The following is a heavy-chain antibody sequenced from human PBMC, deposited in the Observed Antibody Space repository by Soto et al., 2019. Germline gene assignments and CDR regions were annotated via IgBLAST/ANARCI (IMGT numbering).Heavy chain of an antibody. Sequence: SETLSLTCTVSGGSISSYYWSWIRQPPGKGLEWIGYIYYSGSTNYNPSLKSRVTISVDTSKNQFSLKLSSVTAADTAVYYCARDFDYWGQGTLVTVSS. CDR1: GGSISSYY. V-gene: IGHV4-59*01. J-gene: IGHJ4*02. CDR2: IYYSGST. CDR3: ARDFDY.